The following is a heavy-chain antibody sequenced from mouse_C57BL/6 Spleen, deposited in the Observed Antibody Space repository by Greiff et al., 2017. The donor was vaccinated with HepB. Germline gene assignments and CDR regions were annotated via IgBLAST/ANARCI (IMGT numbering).Heavy chain of an antibody. D-gene: IGHD2-3*01. Sequence: QVQLQQPGAELVKPGASVKLSCKASGYTFTSYWMHWVKQRPGQGLEWIGMIHPNSGSTNYNEKFKSKATLTVDKSSSTAYMQLSSLTSEDSAVYYCARERDGYYPTYFDYWGQGTTLTVSS. CDR3: ARERDGYYPTYFDY. CDR2: IHPNSGST. V-gene: IGHV1-64*01. CDR1: GYTFTSYW. J-gene: IGHJ2*01.